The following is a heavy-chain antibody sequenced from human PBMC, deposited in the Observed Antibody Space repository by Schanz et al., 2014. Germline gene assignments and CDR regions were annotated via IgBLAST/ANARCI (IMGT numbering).Heavy chain of an antibody. D-gene: IGHD4-17*01. V-gene: IGHV3-30*03. CDR1: GFTFSTYV. CDR3: TREHGGATVFFDY. J-gene: IGHJ4*02. Sequence: QVQLVESGGGVVQPGRSLRLSCAASGFTFSTYVMNWVRQAPGKGLEWVAFVVYDGNNKNYADSVKGRCTISRDNYKNTLYPQLNSRRNDETAVYYCTREHGGATVFFDYWGQGNLVTVSS. CDR2: VVYDGNNK.